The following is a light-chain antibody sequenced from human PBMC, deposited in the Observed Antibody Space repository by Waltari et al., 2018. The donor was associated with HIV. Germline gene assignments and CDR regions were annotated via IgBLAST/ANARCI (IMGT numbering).Light chain of an antibody. V-gene: IGLV2-14*03. CDR1: RTDIGGFHY. CDR3: SSYASSSALL. Sequence: QSALTQPASVSGSRGDAITISCTGTRTDIGGFHYVSCYPQHPGKAPKLIISDVNARPSGISDRFSGSKSGNTASLTISGLQPEDEAYYHCSSYASSSALLFGGGTKLTVV. CDR2: DVN. J-gene: IGLJ3*02.